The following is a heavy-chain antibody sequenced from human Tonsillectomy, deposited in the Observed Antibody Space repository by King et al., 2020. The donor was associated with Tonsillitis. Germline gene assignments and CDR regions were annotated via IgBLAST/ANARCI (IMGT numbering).Heavy chain of an antibody. Sequence: QLVQSGGGLVQPGGSLRLSCAASGFTVSSNYMSWVRQAPGKGLEWVSVIYSGGSTYYADSVKGRFTISRDNSKKTLYLQMNSLRAEDTAVYYCARVSARMDIVVVPAAMRWYFDLWGRGTLVTVSS. V-gene: IGHV3-66*01. CDR1: GFTVSSNY. CDR2: IYSGGST. CDR3: ARVSARMDIVVVPAAMRWYFDL. D-gene: IGHD2-2*03. J-gene: IGHJ2*01.